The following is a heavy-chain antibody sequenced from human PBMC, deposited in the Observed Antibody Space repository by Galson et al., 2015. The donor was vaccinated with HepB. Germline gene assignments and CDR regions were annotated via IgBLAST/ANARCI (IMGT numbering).Heavy chain of an antibody. CDR1: GYTFTSYG. CDR3: ARDVIQLWSFRTDAFDI. Sequence: SVKVSCKASGYTFTSYGISWVRQAPGQGLEWMGWISAYNGNTNYAQKLQGRVTMTTDTSTSTAYMELRSLRSDDTAVYYCARDVIQLWSFRTDAFDIWGQGTMVTVSS. V-gene: IGHV1-18*04. D-gene: IGHD5-18*01. CDR2: ISAYNGNT. J-gene: IGHJ3*02.